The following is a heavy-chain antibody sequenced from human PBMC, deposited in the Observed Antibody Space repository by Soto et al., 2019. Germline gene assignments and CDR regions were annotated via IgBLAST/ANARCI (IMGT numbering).Heavy chain of an antibody. V-gene: IGHV3-30*04. CDR3: ASQPQPQAGDYYSFGMDV. CDR2: ISFDVSNK. D-gene: IGHD5-18*01. Sequence: QVQLMESGGGVVRPGESLRLSCAASAFSFTNFALHWVRQAPGRGLEWVAVISFDVSNKFYVDSVKGRFNISMDNSKNTLYLQMSSLTPDDTGVYYCASQPQPQAGDYYSFGMDVWGQWTTVTVSS. J-gene: IGHJ6*02. CDR1: AFSFTNFA.